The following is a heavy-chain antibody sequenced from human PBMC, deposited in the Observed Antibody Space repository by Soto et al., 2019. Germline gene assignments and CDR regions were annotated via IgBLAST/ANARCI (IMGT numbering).Heavy chain of an antibody. D-gene: IGHD3-16*02. CDR1: GGSISSGGYY. CDR3: ARNEGVIGPFDY. Sequence: PSETPSLTCTVSGGSISSGGYYWSWIRQHPGKGLEWIGYIYYSGSTYYNPSLKSRVTISVDTSKNQFSLKLSSVTAADTAVYYCARNEGVIGPFDYWGQGTLVTVSS. J-gene: IGHJ4*02. V-gene: IGHV4-31*03. CDR2: IYYSGST.